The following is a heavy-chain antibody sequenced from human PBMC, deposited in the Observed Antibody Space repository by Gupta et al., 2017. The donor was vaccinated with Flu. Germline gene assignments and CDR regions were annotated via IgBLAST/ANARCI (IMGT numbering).Heavy chain of an antibody. CDR1: GFTFSYYG. D-gene: IGHD1/OR15-1a*01. J-gene: IGHJ4*02. V-gene: IGHV3-30*03. CDR2: ISYDGTIQ. CDR3: ARRDSNNRRYLDY. Sequence: QVQLVESGGGVVQPGRSLRLSCAASGFTFSYYGMHWVRQAPGKGLEWVALISYDGTIQYYSDSVRGRFTISRDNSKNTLSLQMTSLTIEDTAVYYCARRDSNNRRYLDYWGQGTLVTVSS.